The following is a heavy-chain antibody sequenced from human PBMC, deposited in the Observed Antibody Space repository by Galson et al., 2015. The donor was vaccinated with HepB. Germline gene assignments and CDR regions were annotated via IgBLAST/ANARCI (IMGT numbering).Heavy chain of an antibody. V-gene: IGHV3-23*01. CDR3: AKGIWEYYDNRVFDS. D-gene: IGHD3-22*01. Sequence: SLRLSCAASGFTFSTYAMNWVRQAPGKVLEWFSTISGSGSNTFYADSVKGRFTISRDSSKNTLYLQMSSLRAEDTAVYYCAKGIWEYYDNRVFDSRGQGTLVTVSS. CDR1: GFTFSTYA. CDR2: ISGSGSNT. J-gene: IGHJ4*02.